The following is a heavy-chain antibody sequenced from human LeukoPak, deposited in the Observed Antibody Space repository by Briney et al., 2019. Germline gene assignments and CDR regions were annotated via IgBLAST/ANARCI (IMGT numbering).Heavy chain of an antibody. Sequence: GSLRLSCAASGFTFSSYEMNWVRQAPGKGLEWVSYISSSGSTIYYADSVKGRFTISRDNAKNSLYLQMNSLRAEDTALYYCARDPGEMATAFDIWGQGTMVTVSS. CDR1: GFTFSSYE. J-gene: IGHJ3*02. CDR2: ISSSGSTI. CDR3: ARDPGEMATAFDI. V-gene: IGHV3-48*03. D-gene: IGHD5-24*01.